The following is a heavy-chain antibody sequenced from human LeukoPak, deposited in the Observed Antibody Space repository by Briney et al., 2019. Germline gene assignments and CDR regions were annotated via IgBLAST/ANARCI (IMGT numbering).Heavy chain of an antibody. CDR2: INPNNGGA. CDR3: ARGSYYNENWFDP. CDR1: GYTFTAYY. J-gene: IGHJ5*02. V-gene: IGHV1-2*02. Sequence: GASVKVSCKASGYTFTAYYIHWVRQAPGQGLEWMGWINPNNGGANYVQKFQGRVTMTRDTSISTAYMELSRLRSDDTAVYYCARGSYYNENWFDPWGQGTLVTVS. D-gene: IGHD3-10*01.